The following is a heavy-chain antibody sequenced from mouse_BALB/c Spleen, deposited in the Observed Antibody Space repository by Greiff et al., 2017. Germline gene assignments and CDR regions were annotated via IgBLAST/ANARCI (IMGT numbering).Heavy chain of an antibody. CDR3: ARKETVVEGFAY. CDR2: IYPGSGNT. V-gene: IGHV1-77*01. Sequence: VKLQESGAELARPGASVKLSCKASGYTFTDYYINWVKQRTGQGLEWIGEIYPGSGNTYYNEKFKGKATLTADKSSSTAYMQLSSLTSEDSAVYFCARKETVVEGFAYWGQGTLVTVSA. D-gene: IGHD1-1*01. CDR1: GYTFTDYY. J-gene: IGHJ3*01.